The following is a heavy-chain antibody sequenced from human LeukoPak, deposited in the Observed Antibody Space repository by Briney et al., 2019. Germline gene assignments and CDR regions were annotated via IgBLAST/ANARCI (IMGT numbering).Heavy chain of an antibody. J-gene: IGHJ3*02. CDR1: GFTVSSNY. CDR2: IYSGGST. CDR3: AREQYGSDDALDI. D-gene: IGHD4-17*01. Sequence: GGSLRLSCAASGFTVSSNYMSWVRQAPGKGLEWVSVIYSGGSTYYADSVKGRFTVSRDNSKNTMDLQMNSLRAEDTAVYYCAREQYGSDDALDIWGQGTMVTVSS. V-gene: IGHV3-66*01.